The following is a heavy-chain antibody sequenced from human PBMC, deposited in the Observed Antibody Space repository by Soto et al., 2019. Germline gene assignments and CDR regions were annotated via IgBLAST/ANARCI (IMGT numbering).Heavy chain of an antibody. CDR1: GGTFSSYA. D-gene: IGHD1-1*01. J-gene: IGHJ6*02. CDR3: ASGIDYYGMDV. CDR2: IIPIFGTA. V-gene: IGHV1-69*13. Sequence: GASVKVSCKASGGTFSSYAISWVRQAPGQGLEWMGGIIPIFGTANYAQKFQGRVTITADESTSTAYMELGRLRSEDAAVYCCASGIDYYGMDVWGQGTTVTVSS.